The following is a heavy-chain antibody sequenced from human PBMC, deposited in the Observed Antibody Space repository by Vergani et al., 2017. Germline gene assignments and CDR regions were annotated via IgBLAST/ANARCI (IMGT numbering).Heavy chain of an antibody. D-gene: IGHD3-3*01. V-gene: IGHV3-7*01. CDR3: ARGQYYDFWSGIFDY. J-gene: IGHJ4*02. CDR2: ITQDGSEK. CDR1: GFTFSSYW. Sequence: EVQLVESGGGLVQPGGSLRLSCAASGFTFSSYWMSWVRQAPGKGLEWVANITQDGSEKYYVDSVKGRFTISRDNAKNSLYLQMNSLRAEDTAVYYCARGQYYDFWSGIFDYWGQGTLVTVSS.